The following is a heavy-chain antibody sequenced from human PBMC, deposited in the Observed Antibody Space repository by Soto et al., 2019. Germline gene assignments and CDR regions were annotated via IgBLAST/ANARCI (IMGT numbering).Heavy chain of an antibody. CDR1: GYSFTSYG. CDR2: ISAYNGNT. Sequence: ASVKASCKASGYSFTSYGISWLRQATGQGLEWMGWISAYNGNTNYAQKLQGRVTMTTDTSTSTAYMELRSLRSDDTAVYYCARDHSLMIGELFPHIDYWCQGTLGTVSS. CDR3: ARDHSLMIGELFPHIDY. J-gene: IGHJ4*02. D-gene: IGHD3-10*02. V-gene: IGHV1-18*01.